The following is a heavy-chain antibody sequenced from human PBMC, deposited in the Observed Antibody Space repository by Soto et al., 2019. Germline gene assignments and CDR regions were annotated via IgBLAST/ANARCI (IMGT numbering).Heavy chain of an antibody. CDR2: VSYTGST. V-gene: IGHV4-59*13. Sequence: QVQLQESGPGLVKPSETLPLTCTVSGGSISSYYWSWIRQPPGKGLEWIGYVSYTGSTYYNPSLQSRVTISLGTSMNRFSLKLASVTAADTAVYYCARLSVDLNDYWSLDPWGQGTLVTVSS. CDR1: GGSISSYY. J-gene: IGHJ5*02. D-gene: IGHD1-1*01. CDR3: ARLSVDLNDYWSLDP.